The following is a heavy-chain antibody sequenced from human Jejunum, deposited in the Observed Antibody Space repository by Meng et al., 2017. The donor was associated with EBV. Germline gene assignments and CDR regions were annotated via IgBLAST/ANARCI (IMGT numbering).Heavy chain of an antibody. J-gene: IGHJ4*02. D-gene: IGHD3-22*01. CDR2: IYHGGGT. CDR1: GGSISDNDW. CDR3: AGNGYYALEY. V-gene: IGHV4-4*02. Sequence: VPVQESGPKLGKLSGTLSLTCVVSGGSISDNDWWSWVRQPPGKGLEWLGEIYHGGGTNYNPSLESRVTISVDKSKNQFSLKLNSVTVADTAVYYCAGNGYYALEYWGPGILVTVSS.